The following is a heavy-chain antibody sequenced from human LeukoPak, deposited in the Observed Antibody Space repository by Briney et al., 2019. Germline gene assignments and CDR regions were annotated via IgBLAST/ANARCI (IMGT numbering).Heavy chain of an antibody. CDR1: GYSFTSYR. J-gene: IGHJ4*02. Sequence: GESLKISCKGSGYSFTSYRIGWVRQMPGKGLEWMGIIYPGDSDTRYSPSFQGQVTISADKSISTAYLQWSSLKASDTAMYYCARLLRSGYDLLWPIIFWGQGTLVTVSS. V-gene: IGHV5-51*01. D-gene: IGHD5-12*01. CDR3: ARLLRSGYDLLWPIIF. CDR2: IYPGDSDT.